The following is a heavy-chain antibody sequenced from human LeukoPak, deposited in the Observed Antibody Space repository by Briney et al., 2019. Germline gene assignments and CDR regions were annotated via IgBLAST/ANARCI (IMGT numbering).Heavy chain of an antibody. Sequence: ASVKVSCKASGYTFTIYGISWVRRAPGQGLEGMGWISAYNGNANYAQKLQGRVTMTTHTSTSTAYMELRSLRSDDTAVYYCARDLAIVGAKECAFDIWGQGTMVTVSS. CDR3: ARDLAIVGAKECAFDI. V-gene: IGHV1-18*01. J-gene: IGHJ3*02. CDR2: ISAYNGNA. CDR1: GYTFTIYG. D-gene: IGHD1-26*01.